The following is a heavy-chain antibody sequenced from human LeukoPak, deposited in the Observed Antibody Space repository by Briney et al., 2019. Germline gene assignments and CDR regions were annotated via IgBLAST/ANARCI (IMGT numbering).Heavy chain of an antibody. Sequence: GGSLRLSCAASGFTFSSYAMSWVRQAPGKGLEWVSTISGSGGSTYYADSVKGRFTISRDNSKNTLYLQMNNLRAEDTAVYYCAGYSGVDAFDIWGQGTMITVSS. D-gene: IGHD5-12*01. CDR2: ISGSGGST. J-gene: IGHJ3*02. V-gene: IGHV3-23*01. CDR3: AGYSGVDAFDI. CDR1: GFTFSSYA.